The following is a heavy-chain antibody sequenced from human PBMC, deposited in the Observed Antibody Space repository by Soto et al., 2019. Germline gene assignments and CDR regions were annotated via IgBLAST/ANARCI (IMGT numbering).Heavy chain of an antibody. CDR1: GFTFSSYW. D-gene: IGHD2-15*01. J-gene: IGHJ5*02. CDR3: ARVEVGYCSGGSCYFWFDP. V-gene: IGHV3-74*01. CDR2: INSDGSST. Sequence: GGSLRLSCAASGFTFSSYWMHWVRQAPGKGLVWVSRINSDGSSTSYADSVKGRFTISRDNAKNTLYLQMNSLRAEDTAVYYCARVEVGYCSGGSCYFWFDPWGQGTLVTVSS.